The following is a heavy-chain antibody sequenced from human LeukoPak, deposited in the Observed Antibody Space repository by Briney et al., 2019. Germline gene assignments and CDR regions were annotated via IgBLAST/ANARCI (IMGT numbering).Heavy chain of an antibody. Sequence: SGPTLVKPTQTLTLTCTFSGFSLSTSAVAVGWIRQPPGKALEWLALIYGKDEIHYTPSLKSRLTITKDTSKDQVVLRMTNMDPVDTATYYCAHRRGGYFDYWGQGTLVTVSS. J-gene: IGHJ4*02. D-gene: IGHD3-16*01. CDR1: GFSLSTSAVA. CDR2: IYGKDEI. V-gene: IGHV2-5*01. CDR3: AHRRGGYFDY.